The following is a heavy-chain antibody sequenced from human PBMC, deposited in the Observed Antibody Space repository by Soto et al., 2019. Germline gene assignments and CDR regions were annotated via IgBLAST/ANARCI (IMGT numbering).Heavy chain of an antibody. CDR2: MYYGGST. D-gene: IGHD6-19*01. Sequence: SETLSLTGTVSGGSISSSSYYWGWIRQPPGKGLEWIGSMYYGGSTYYNRSLRSRVTISADTSKNQFSLKLSSVTAAATAVYYCARQMYSNGYWFDPWGQGTLVTVSS. CDR1: GGSISSSSYY. CDR3: ARQMYSNGYWFDP. J-gene: IGHJ5*02. V-gene: IGHV4-39*01.